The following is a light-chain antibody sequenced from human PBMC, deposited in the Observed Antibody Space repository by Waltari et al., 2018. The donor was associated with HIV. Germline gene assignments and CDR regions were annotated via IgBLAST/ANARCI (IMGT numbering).Light chain of an antibody. Sequence: SYVLTQPPSVSVAPGQTARIPCSGNNIGRKGVHWYQHKTGQAPVLVVHDDSDRPSGIPDQFSGSKSGSTATLSISGAEVGDEADYYCQVWESRIEHMVFGGGTKLTVL. V-gene: IGLV3-21*02. CDR1: NIGRKG. CDR2: DDS. J-gene: IGLJ2*01. CDR3: QVWESRIEHMV.